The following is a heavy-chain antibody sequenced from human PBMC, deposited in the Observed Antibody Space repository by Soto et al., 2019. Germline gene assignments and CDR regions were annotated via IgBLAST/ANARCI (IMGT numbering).Heavy chain of an antibody. Sequence: EVQVLESGGGLVQPGGSLRLSCAASGFTFSSYAMSWVRQAPGKGLEWVSALSGSGGSTYYADSVKGRFTISRDNSNNPRYLEKKRLGAGDSAVYYCAKDVWSGEKGGGGMDVWGQGTTVSVSS. CDR2: LSGSGGST. CDR3: AKDVWSGEKGGGGMDV. J-gene: IGHJ6*02. V-gene: IGHV3-23*01. CDR1: GFTFSSYA. D-gene: IGHD3-3*01.